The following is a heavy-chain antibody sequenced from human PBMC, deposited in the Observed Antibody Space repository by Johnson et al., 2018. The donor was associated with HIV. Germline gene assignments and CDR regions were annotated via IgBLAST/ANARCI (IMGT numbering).Heavy chain of an antibody. J-gene: IGHJ3*02. CDR3: SRESLSWELPDAFDI. D-gene: IGHD1-26*01. Sequence: VQLVESGGGLVQPGGSLRLSCAASGFTFSSYDMHWVRQGTGKGLEWVSAIGTAGDTYYPGSVKGRFTISRDNSKNTLYLKMNSLRAEDTAVYYCSRESLSWELPDAFDIWGQGTMVTVS. V-gene: IGHV3-13*01. CDR1: GFTFSSYD. CDR2: IGTAGDT.